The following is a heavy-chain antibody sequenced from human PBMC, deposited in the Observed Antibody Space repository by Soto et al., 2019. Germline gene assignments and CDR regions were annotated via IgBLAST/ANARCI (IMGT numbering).Heavy chain of an antibody. D-gene: IGHD3-10*01. CDR2: IDPSDSYT. CDR3: ARSPRFQVRGVRWSDP. J-gene: IGHJ5*02. V-gene: IGHV5-10-1*01. Sequence: GSLKISCKGSGYSFTSYWISWVRQMPGKGLEWMGRIDPSDSYTNNSPSFQGHVTISADKSISTAYLQWSSLKASDTAMYYCARSPRFQVRGVRWSDPWGQGPLVTVSS. CDR1: GYSFTSYW.